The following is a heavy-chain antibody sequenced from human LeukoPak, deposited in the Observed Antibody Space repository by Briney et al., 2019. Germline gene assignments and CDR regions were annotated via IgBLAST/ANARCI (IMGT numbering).Heavy chain of an antibody. J-gene: IGHJ5*02. V-gene: IGHV3-53*01. D-gene: IGHD6-13*01. CDR1: GFTVSDNY. CDR3: ARVPPQVPAAGVLAS. CDR2: MYSGGDT. Sequence: GGSLRLSCAASGFTVSDNYMSWVRQAPGKGLEWVSVMYSGGDTYYADSVKGRFTFSRDISKNTLYLQMNGLRTEDTAMYYCARVPPQVPAAGVLASWGRGPLVIVSS.